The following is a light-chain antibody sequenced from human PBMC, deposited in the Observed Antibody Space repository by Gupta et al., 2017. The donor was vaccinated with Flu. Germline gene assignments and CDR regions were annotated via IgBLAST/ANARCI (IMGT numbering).Light chain of an antibody. J-gene: IGKJ4*01. CDR1: QSIGNF. Sequence: DIQMTQSPSSLSAFARDTVNITCRATQSIGNFLNWYQRRPGKAPKLLVYTASNLQSGVPSRFSGSRSGIDFTLTISSLQPEDSATYYCQQSYSTPHTFGGGTKVEI. CDR3: QQSYSTPHT. V-gene: IGKV1-39*01. CDR2: TAS.